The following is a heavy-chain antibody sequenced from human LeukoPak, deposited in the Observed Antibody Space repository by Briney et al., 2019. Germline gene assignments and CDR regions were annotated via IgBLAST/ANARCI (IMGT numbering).Heavy chain of an antibody. J-gene: IGHJ3*02. Sequence: GASVKVSCKASGYTFTSYGISWVRQAPGQGLEWRGWISAYNGNTNYAQKLQGRVTMTTDTSTSTAYMELRSLRSDDTAVYYCARVGYCTNGVCYDAFDIWGQGTMVTVSS. D-gene: IGHD2-8*01. CDR3: ARVGYCTNGVCYDAFDI. CDR1: GYTFTSYG. CDR2: ISAYNGNT. V-gene: IGHV1-18*01.